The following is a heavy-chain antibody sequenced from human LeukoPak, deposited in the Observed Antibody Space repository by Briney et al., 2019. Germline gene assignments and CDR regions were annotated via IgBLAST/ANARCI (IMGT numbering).Heavy chain of an antibody. V-gene: IGHV3-74*01. D-gene: IGHD6-6*01. CDR1: GFTFSSYW. J-gene: IGHJ4*02. Sequence: GGSLRLSCAASGFTFSSYWMHWVRQAPGKGLFWVSRIISDASSTLYADSVKGRFTISRDNVKNSLYLQMNSLRVEDTAVYYCAPHSSSIDYWGQGTLVTVSS. CDR3: APHSSSIDY. CDR2: IISDASST.